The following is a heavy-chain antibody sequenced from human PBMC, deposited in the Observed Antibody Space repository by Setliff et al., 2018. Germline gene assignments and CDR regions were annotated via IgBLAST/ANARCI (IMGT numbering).Heavy chain of an antibody. CDR2: IKQDGSET. CDR3: AREGVDARSSTDYRYYMDV. V-gene: IGHV3-7*03. CDR1: GFTFSDYW. D-gene: IGHD2-8*01. J-gene: IGHJ6*03. Sequence: PSETLSLSCVGSGFTFSDYWMSWVRQAPGKGLEWVAIIKQDGSETVYADSVKGRLTISRDNAKNSLYLQMDSLRSEDTAVYYCAREGVDARSSTDYRYYMDVWGKGTTVTVSS.